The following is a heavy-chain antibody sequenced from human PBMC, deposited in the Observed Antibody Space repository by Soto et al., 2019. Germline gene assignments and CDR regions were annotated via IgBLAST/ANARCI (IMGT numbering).Heavy chain of an antibody. CDR1: GVTFSSYA. J-gene: IGHJ4*02. CDR3: AKDGALPPGGVYDY. CDR2: ISGSGGST. Sequence: AVGSLRLSCAAAGVTFSSYAMSWVRQAPGKGLEWVSAISGSGGSTYYADSVKGRFTISRDNSKNTLYLQMNSLRAEDTAVYYCAKDGALPPGGVYDYWGQGTLVTVSS. V-gene: IGHV3-23*01. D-gene: IGHD3-16*01.